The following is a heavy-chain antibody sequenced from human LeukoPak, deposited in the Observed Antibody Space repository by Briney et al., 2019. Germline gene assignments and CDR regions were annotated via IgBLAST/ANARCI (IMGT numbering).Heavy chain of an antibody. V-gene: IGHV3-30-3*01. J-gene: IGHJ6*02. D-gene: IGHD3-10*01. Sequence: GRSLRLSCVVSGFAFSSHDMHWVRQAPGKGLEWVAVISSDGSNKYYADSVKGRFTISRDNSKNTLHLQMNSLRAEDTAVYYCASRVEVSYYGMDVWGQGTTVTVSS. CDR2: ISSDGSNK. CDR3: ASRVEVSYYGMDV. CDR1: GFAFSSHD.